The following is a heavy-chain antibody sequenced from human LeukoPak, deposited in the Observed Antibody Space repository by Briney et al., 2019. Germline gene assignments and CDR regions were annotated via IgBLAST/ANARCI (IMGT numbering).Heavy chain of an antibody. CDR2: MNPNSGNT. D-gene: IGHD5-12*01. J-gene: IGHJ5*02. V-gene: IGHV1-8*02. Sequence: ASVKVSCKASGYTFTSYGINWVRQATGQGLEWMGWMNPNSGNTGYAQKFQGRVTMTRNTSISTAYMELSSLRSEDTAVYYCARSGSRRGYSGYDGGWFDPWGQGTLVTVSS. CDR1: GYTFTSYG. CDR3: ARSGSRRGYSGYDGGWFDP.